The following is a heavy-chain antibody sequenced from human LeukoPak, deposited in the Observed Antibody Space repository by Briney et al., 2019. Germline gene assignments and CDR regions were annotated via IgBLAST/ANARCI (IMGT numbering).Heavy chain of an antibody. V-gene: IGHV1-69*05. CDR3: ARAPALEWLSFFDY. D-gene: IGHD3-3*01. CDR1: GGTFSSYA. J-gene: IGHJ4*02. CDR2: IIPIFGTA. Sequence: VASVKVSCKASGGTFSSYAISWVRQAPGQGLEWMGGIIPIFGTANYAQKFQGRVTITTDESMSTAYMELSSLRSEDTAVYYCARAPALEWLSFFDYWGQGTLVTVSS.